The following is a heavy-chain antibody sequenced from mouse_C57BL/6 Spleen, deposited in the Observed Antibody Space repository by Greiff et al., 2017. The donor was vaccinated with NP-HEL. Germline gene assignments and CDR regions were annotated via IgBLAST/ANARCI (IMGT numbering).Heavy chain of an antibody. D-gene: IGHD1-1*01. CDR3: AITDYGSSYDAMDY. V-gene: IGHV1-62-3*01. CDR1: GYTFTSYW. Sequence: VQLQQPGAELVKPGASVKLSCKASGYTFTSYWMHWVKQRPGRGLEWIGRIDPNSGGTKYNEKFKSKATLTVDKPSSTAYMQLSSLTSEDSAVYFCAITDYGSSYDAMDYWGQGTSVTVSS. CDR2: IDPNSGGT. J-gene: IGHJ4*01.